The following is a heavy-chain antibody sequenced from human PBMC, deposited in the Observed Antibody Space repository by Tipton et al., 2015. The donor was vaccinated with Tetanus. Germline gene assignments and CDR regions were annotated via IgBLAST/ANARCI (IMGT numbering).Heavy chain of an antibody. V-gene: IGHV4-39*02. Sequence: TLSLTCIVSGGSMSGSGHYGAWVRQSPGKGLEWIGSISYRGRTYYSPSLKSRVTMSVDTSKKDFSVRLGSVTAADTAVYYCARLREIVSRSGWAFDYWGQGILVTVSS. D-gene: IGHD3-10*01. CDR3: ARLREIVSRSGWAFDY. CDR1: GGSMSGSGHY. CDR2: ISYRGRT. J-gene: IGHJ4*02.